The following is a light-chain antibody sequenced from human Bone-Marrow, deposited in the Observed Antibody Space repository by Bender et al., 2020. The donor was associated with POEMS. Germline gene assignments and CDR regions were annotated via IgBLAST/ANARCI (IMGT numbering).Light chain of an antibody. CDR2: DVS. CDR3: SSYTSSMTVV. V-gene: IGLV2-14*03. CDR1: VSDIGLYDF. Sequence: QSALTQTASVSGSLGQSISISCTGTVSDIGLYDFVSWYQQHPGEAPKLIIYDVSNRPPGISYRFSAPKSGNTASLAISGLQTEDDAVYYCSSYTSSMTVVFGGGTKVTVL. J-gene: IGLJ2*01.